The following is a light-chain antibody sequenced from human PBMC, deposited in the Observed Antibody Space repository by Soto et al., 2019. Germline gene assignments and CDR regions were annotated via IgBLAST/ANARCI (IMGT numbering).Light chain of an antibody. J-gene: IGKJ1*01. CDR1: QSVGSIY. CDR2: GAS. Sequence: DIVLTQSPGTLSLSPGERATLSCRASQSVGSIYLAWYQQKPGQAPRLLIHGASNRASGVPARFSGSGSGTDFTLTISRLEPEDFVVYYCQQYGGSPRTFGQGTKVEIK. CDR3: QQYGGSPRT. V-gene: IGKV3-20*01.